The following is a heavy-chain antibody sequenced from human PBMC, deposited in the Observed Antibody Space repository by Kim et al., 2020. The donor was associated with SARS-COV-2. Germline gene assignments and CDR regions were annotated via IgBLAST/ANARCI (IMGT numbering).Heavy chain of an antibody. Sequence: GGSLRLSCAASGFTFSSYSMNWVRQAPGKGLEWVSSISSSSSYIYYADSVKGRFTISRDNAKNSLYLQMNSLRAEDTAVYYCARVSSKGERVLHYYYGMDVWGQGTTVTVSS. V-gene: IGHV3-21*01. J-gene: IGHJ6*02. CDR1: GFTFSSYS. CDR2: ISSSSSYI. D-gene: IGHD3-16*01. CDR3: ARVSSKGERVLHYYYGMDV.